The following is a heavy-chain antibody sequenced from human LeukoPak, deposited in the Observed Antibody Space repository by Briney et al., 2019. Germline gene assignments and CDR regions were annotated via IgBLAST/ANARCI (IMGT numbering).Heavy chain of an antibody. Sequence: SVKVSCKASGGTFSSYAISWVRQAPGQGLEWMGGIIPIFGTANYAQKFQGRVTITTDESTSTAYMELSSLRSEDTAVYYCARDWYYYGSGSYFIFDYWGQGTLVTVSS. V-gene: IGHV1-69*05. CDR3: ARDWYYYGSGSYFIFDY. CDR2: IIPIFGTA. J-gene: IGHJ4*02. D-gene: IGHD3-10*01. CDR1: GGTFSSYA.